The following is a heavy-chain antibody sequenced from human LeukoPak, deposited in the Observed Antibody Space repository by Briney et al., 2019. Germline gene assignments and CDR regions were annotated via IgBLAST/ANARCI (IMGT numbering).Heavy chain of an antibody. J-gene: IGHJ4*02. CDR3: ARQRNDVGGFYIDY. D-gene: IGHD4-23*01. V-gene: IGHV4-59*08. Sequence: KPSETLSLTCTVSGGSIGSYYWSWIRQSPGKGLDRIGYIHNSGATSYNPSLKSRVTISVDSSKNQFSLKLGSVTASDTAVYYCARQRNDVGGFYIDYWGQGTLVTISS. CDR2: IHNSGAT. CDR1: GGSIGSYY.